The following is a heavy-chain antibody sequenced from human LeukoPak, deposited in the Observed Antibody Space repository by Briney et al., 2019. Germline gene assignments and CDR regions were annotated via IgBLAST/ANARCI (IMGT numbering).Heavy chain of an antibody. CDR3: ARFEGPIAAAGTGDYYYGMDV. V-gene: IGHV1-69*13. CDR2: IIPIFGTA. J-gene: IGHJ6*02. D-gene: IGHD6-13*01. Sequence: ASVEVSCKASGGTFSSYAISWVRQAPGQGLEWMGGIIPIFGTANYAQKFQGRVTITADESTSTAYMELSSLRSEDTAVYYCARFEGPIAAAGTGDYYYGMDVWGQGTTVTVSS. CDR1: GGTFSSYA.